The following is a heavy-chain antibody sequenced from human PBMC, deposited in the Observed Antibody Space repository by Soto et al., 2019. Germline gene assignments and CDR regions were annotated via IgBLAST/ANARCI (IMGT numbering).Heavy chain of an antibody. CDR2: SNPNTGVT. CDR1: GNILTDFL. CDR3: ARAAVGGGYYGMDA. Sequence: ASVKVSCKSCGNILTDFLVNWVRQAPGEGLVRRRGSNPNTGVTKMGWKFQGRVIMNRDTSIRTTYMVLSSLAYDDTALYCCARAAVGGGYYGMDAWGQGTLVTVSS. V-gene: IGHV1-2*02. D-gene: IGHD4-17*01. J-gene: IGHJ5*02.